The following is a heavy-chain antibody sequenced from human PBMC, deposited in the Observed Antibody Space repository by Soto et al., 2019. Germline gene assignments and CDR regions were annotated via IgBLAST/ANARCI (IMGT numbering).Heavy chain of an antibody. D-gene: IGHD3-9*01. J-gene: IGHJ6*02. CDR1: GFTFSSYG. CDR3: APQSYDILTGYYSPDVDV. Sequence: PGGSLRLSCAASGFTFSSYGMHWVRQAPGKGLEWVAVISYDGSNKYYADSVKGRFTISRDNSKNTLYLQMNSLRAEDTAVYYCAPQSYDILTGYYSPDVDVWGQGTTVTVSS. CDR2: ISYDGSNK. V-gene: IGHV3-30*03.